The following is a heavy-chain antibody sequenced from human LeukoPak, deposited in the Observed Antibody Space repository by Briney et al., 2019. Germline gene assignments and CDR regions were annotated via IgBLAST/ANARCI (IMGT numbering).Heavy chain of an antibody. CDR1: GGSFSGYY. Sequence: SETLSLTCAVYGGSFSGYYWSWIRQPPGKGLEWIGEINHSGSTNYNPSLKSRVTISVDTSKNQFSLKLSFVTAADTAVYYCARGPGYSSSWYPDYFDYWGQGTLVTVSS. J-gene: IGHJ4*02. D-gene: IGHD6-13*01. CDR2: INHSGST. V-gene: IGHV4-34*01. CDR3: ARGPGYSSSWYPDYFDY.